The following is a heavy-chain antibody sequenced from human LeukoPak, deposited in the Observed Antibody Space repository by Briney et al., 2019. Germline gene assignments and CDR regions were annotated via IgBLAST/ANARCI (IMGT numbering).Heavy chain of an antibody. CDR1: GGSISSYY. Sequence: SETLSLTCTVSGGSISSYYWSWIRQPPGKGLEWFGYIYYSGSTNYNPSLKSRVTISVDTSKNQFSLKLSSVTAADTAVYYCARVGTYGSGSYLSWLDYWGQGTLVTVSS. V-gene: IGHV4-59*01. J-gene: IGHJ4*02. CDR3: ARVGTYGSGSYLSWLDY. CDR2: IYYSGST. D-gene: IGHD3-10*01.